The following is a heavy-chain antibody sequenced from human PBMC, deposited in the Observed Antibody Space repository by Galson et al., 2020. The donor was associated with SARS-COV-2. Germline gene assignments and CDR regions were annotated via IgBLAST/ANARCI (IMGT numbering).Heavy chain of an antibody. V-gene: IGHV3-13*01. J-gene: IGHJ6*03. CDR1: GFTFSSYY. CDR2: IGTAGDT. CDR3: ARAEHCSSTSCYPYYYYYMDV. Sequence: GGSLRLSCAASGFTFSSYYMHWVRQATGKGLEWVSAIGTAGDTYYPGSVKGRFTISRENAKNSLYLQMNSLRAGDTAVYYCARAEHCSSTSCYPYYYYYMDVWGKGTTVTVSS. D-gene: IGHD2-2*01.